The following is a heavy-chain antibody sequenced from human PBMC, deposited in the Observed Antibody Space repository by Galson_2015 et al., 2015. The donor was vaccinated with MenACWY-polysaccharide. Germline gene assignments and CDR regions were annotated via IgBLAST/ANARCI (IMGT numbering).Heavy chain of an antibody. D-gene: IGHD1-26*01. CDR1: GGSFSGYY. Sequence: SEPLSLTCAVYGGSFSGYYWSWIRQPPGKGLEWIGEINHSGSTSCNPSLKSRVTISVDTSKNQFSLILSSVTAADTAVYYCARGVGARSRFGLWGQGTLVTVSS. V-gene: IGHV4-34*01. J-gene: IGHJ5*02. CDR2: INHSGST. CDR3: ARGVGARSRFGL.